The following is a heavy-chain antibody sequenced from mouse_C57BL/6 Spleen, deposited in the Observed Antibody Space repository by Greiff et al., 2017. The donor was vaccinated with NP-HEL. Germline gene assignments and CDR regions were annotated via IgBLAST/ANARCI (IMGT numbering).Heavy chain of an antibody. CDR2: ISYDGSN. CDR1: GYSITSGYY. V-gene: IGHV3-6*01. CDR3: AREGGLLRSYFDY. Sequence: EVKLMESGPGLVKPSQSLSLTCSVTGYSITSGYYWNWIRQFPGNKLEWMGYISYDGSNNYNPSLKNRISITRDTSKNQFFLKLNSVTTEDTATYYCAREGGLLRSYFDYWGQGTTLTVSS. J-gene: IGHJ2*01. D-gene: IGHD2-3*01.